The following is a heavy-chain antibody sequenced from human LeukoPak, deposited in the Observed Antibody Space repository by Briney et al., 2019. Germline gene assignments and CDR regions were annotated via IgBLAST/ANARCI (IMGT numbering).Heavy chain of an antibody. Sequence: GASVKVSCKASGYTFTSYYMHWVRQAPGQGLEWMVIINPSGGSPSYAQKFQGRVTMTRDTSTSTVYMELSSLRSEDTAVYYCARVVVVPAAIRGVFDYWGQGTLVTVSS. D-gene: IGHD2-2*02. CDR2: INPSGGSP. V-gene: IGHV1-46*01. CDR1: GYTFTSYY. J-gene: IGHJ4*02. CDR3: ARVVVVPAAIRGVFDY.